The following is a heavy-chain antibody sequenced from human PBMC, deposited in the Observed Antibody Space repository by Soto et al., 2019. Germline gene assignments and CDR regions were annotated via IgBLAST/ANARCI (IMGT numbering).Heavy chain of an antibody. Sequence: EVQLVESGGVMVQPGGSLRVSCAASGFTLSSYSMHWVRQAPGKGLEWVSYISGRGGTIYYAEAVKGRFTISRDNAKNSLSVQMNSLRDEDTAVYFCARETGLRSSGWSYYFDFWGQGTRVTVSS. V-gene: IGHV3-48*02. CDR1: GFTLSSYS. J-gene: IGHJ4*02. CDR2: ISGRGGTI. CDR3: ARETGLRSSGWSYYFDF. D-gene: IGHD6-19*01.